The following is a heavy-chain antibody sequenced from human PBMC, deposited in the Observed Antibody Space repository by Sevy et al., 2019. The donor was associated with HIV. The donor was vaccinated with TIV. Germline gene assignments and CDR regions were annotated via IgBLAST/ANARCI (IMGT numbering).Heavy chain of an antibody. Sequence: GGSLRLSCVVSGITFSTYTMSWVRQAPGKGLEWVSVIYSGGSTYYADSVKGRFTISRDNSKNTLYLQMNSLRAEDTAVYYCASTYGDFDAFDIWGQGTMVTVSS. CDR1: GITFSTYT. V-gene: IGHV3-53*01. D-gene: IGHD4-17*01. CDR2: IYSGGST. CDR3: ASTYGDFDAFDI. J-gene: IGHJ3*02.